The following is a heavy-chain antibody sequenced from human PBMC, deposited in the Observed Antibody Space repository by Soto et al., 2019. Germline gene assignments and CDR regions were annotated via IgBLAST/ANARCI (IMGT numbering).Heavy chain of an antibody. CDR1: GFTFGDYA. CDR3: TRVLDDFWSGYYTSYFDD. D-gene: IGHD3-3*01. V-gene: IGHV3-49*03. J-gene: IGHJ4*02. CDR2: IRSKAYGGTT. Sequence: GGSLRLSCTASGFTFGDYAMSWFRQAPGKGLEWVGFIRSKAYGGTTEYAASVKGRFTISRDDSKSIAYLQMNSLKTEDTAVYYCTRVLDDFWSGYYTSYFDDWGQGTRVTVAS.